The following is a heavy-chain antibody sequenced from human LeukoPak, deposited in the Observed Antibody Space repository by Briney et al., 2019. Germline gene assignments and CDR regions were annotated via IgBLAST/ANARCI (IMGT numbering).Heavy chain of an antibody. CDR2: IYHSGST. Sequence: PSETLSLTCTVSGYFISSGYYWGWIRQPPGKGLEWIGSIYHSGSTYYNPSLKSRVTISVDTSKNQFSLKLSSVTAADTAVYYCARVLGYCSGGSCYAFDIWGQGTMVTVSS. CDR3: ARVLGYCSGGSCYAFDI. J-gene: IGHJ3*02. CDR1: GYFISSGYY. V-gene: IGHV4-38-2*02. D-gene: IGHD2-15*01.